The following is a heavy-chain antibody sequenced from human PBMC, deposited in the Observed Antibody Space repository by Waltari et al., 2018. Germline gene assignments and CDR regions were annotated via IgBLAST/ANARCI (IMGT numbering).Heavy chain of an antibody. J-gene: IGHJ4*02. D-gene: IGHD3-16*01. CDR1: GGSISSSVYY. V-gene: IGHV4-39*02. CDR3: ARRQFMGGKIDY. Sequence: QLQLQEAGPGLVKPSETLSLTCAVSGGSISSSVYYGDWVRQPPGKGLEWIGSIFYTGSTYYSPSLRSRITVSVDTSKNHFSLRLNSVTAADTAVYYCARRQFMGGKIDYWGQGTLVTVSS. CDR2: IFYTGST.